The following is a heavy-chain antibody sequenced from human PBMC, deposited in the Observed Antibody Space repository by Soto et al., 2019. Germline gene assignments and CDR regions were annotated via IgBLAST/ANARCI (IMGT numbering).Heavy chain of an antibody. J-gene: IGHJ6*02. CDR1: GGAFRNYA. Sequence: QVQLVQSGAEVKKPGSSVKVSCTASGGAFRNYAVSWVRQAPGQGLEWMGAVMPTFGAGVYAQKFPGRLKIFADESTNPAYLNVSSLTFEDAAIYYCAASRGFYEAMDAWGQGTTLTVSS. D-gene: IGHD3-22*01. CDR3: AASRGFYEAMDA. CDR2: VMPTFGAG. V-gene: IGHV1-69*01.